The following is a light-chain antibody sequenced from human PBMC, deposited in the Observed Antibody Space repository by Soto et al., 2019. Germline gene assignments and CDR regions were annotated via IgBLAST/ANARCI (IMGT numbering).Light chain of an antibody. CDR2: GAS. J-gene: IGKJ4*01. Sequence: DIQMTQSPSSLSASVGDRVTITCRASQNIDIYLHWYQQKPGTAPKLLIYGASSLQSGVPSRFSGSGSGTDFTLTIRSLQPEDFATYYCQQTSNTPQTFGGGTKV. CDR1: QNIDIY. V-gene: IGKV1-39*01. CDR3: QQTSNTPQT.